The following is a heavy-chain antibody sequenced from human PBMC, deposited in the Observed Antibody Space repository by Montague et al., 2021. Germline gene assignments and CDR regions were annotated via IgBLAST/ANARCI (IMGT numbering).Heavy chain of an antibody. CDR1: GASITSNIYY. Sequence: SETLSLSCTVSGASITSNIYYWGWIRQSPGKGLEWIGSIYYSGNSFYQPSLKSRITMAVDTSKNQSSLKLSSVTAADTATYYCARVFSSWYVGWFDPWGQGTLVTVSS. J-gene: IGHJ5*02. CDR3: ARVFSSWYVGWFDP. V-gene: IGHV4-39*07. D-gene: IGHD6-13*01. CDR2: IYYSGNS.